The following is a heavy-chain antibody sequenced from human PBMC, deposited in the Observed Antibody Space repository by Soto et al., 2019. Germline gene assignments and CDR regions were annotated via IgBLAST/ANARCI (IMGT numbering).Heavy chain of an antibody. Sequence: DAVKVSNKASGCNFTNNYVSWVRQATGQGLEWMGWMNPGSGDTGYAQKFQGRVTMTRDISIATAYMELSSLRSDDTAIYYCATMATFVSLNWLEPWAQGTLSTLSA. CDR2: MNPGSGDT. D-gene: IGHD3-16*02. CDR3: ATMATFVSLNWLEP. V-gene: IGHV1-8*01. CDR1: GCNFTNNY. J-gene: IGHJ5*02.